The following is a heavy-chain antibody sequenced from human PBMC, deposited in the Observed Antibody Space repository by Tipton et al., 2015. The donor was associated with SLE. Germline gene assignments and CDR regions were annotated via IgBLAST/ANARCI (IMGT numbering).Heavy chain of an antibody. CDR1: GGSISSYY. J-gene: IGHJ4*02. Sequence: TLSLTCTVSGGSISSYYWSWIRQPPGKGLEWIGYIYYSGSTNYNPSLKSRVTISVDTSKNQFSLKLSSVTAADTAVYYCARDILTGSDYWGQGTLVTVS. CDR3: ARDILTGSDY. CDR2: IYYSGST. V-gene: IGHV4-59*01. D-gene: IGHD3-9*01.